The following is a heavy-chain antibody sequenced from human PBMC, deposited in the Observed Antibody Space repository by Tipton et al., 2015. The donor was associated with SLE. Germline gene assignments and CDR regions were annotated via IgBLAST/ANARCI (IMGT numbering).Heavy chain of an antibody. CDR2: ISAYNGNT. D-gene: IGHD3-10*01. V-gene: IGHV1-18*01. CDR1: GYTFTSYG. Sequence: QLVQSGAEVKKPGASVKVSCKASGYTFTSYGISWVRQAPGQGLEWMGWISAYNGNTNYAQKLQGRVTMTTDTSTSTAYMELRSLRSDDTAVYSCARDANYDGSGSYPYWGQGTLVTVSS. J-gene: IGHJ4*02. CDR3: ARDANYDGSGSYPY.